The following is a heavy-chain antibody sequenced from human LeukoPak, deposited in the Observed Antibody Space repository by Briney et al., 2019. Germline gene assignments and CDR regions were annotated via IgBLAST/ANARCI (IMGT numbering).Heavy chain of an antibody. V-gene: IGHV1-18*01. D-gene: IGHD3-16*01. J-gene: IGHJ6*02. CDR1: GYTFTSYG. Sequence: GPSVKVSCKASGYTFTSYGISWVRQAPGQGLEWMGWISAYNGNTNYAQKLQGRVTMTTDTSTSTAYIELRSLRSDDTAVYYCAGSGGARPYGYYYGMDVWGQGTTVTVSS. CDR3: AGSGGARPYGYYYGMDV. CDR2: ISAYNGNT.